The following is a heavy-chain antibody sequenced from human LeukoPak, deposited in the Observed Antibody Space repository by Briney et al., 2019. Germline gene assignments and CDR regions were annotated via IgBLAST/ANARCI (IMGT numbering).Heavy chain of an antibody. J-gene: IGHJ6*02. CDR2: INPNSGGT. CDR1: GYTFTGYY. CDR3: ARFEATIPYYYGMDV. V-gene: IGHV1-2*02. Sequence: GASVKVSCKASGYTFTGYYMHWVRQAPGQGLEWMGWINPNSGGTNYAQKFQGRVTMTRDTSISTAYMELSRLRSDDTAVYYCARFEATIPYYYGMDVWGQGTTVTVSS. D-gene: IGHD5-12*01.